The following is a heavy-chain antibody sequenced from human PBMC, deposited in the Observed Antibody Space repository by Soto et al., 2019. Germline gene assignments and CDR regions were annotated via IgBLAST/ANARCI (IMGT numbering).Heavy chain of an antibody. Sequence: QVQLVESGGGVVQPGRSLRLSCAASGFTFSYYGMHWVRQAPGKGLEWVAVISYDATNKYDADSIKGRFTISRDNSKNTLCLQMNSLRAEDKAVYYCANGAGKAARPVQYFQHWGQGTLVTVSS. V-gene: IGHV3-30*18. CDR2: ISYDATNK. CDR1: GFTFSYYG. CDR3: ANGAGKAARPVQYFQH. D-gene: IGHD6-6*01. J-gene: IGHJ1*01.